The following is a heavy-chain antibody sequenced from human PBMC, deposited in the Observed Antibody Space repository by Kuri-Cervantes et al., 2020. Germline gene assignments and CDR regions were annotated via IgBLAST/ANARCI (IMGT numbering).Heavy chain of an antibody. CDR1: GFTFSSYS. V-gene: IGHV3-21*01. Sequence: GGSLRLSCAASGFTFSSYSMNWVRQAPGKGLEWVSSISSSSSYIYYADSVKGRFTISRDNAQNSLYLQMNSLRAEDTAVYYCARDQRSGTGAYAYYGMDVWGQGTTVTVSS. CDR3: ARDQRSGTGAYAYYGMDV. D-gene: IGHD1/OR15-1a*01. CDR2: ISSSSSYI. J-gene: IGHJ6*02.